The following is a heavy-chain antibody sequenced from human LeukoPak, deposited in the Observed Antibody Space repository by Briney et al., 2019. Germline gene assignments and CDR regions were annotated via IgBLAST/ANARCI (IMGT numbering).Heavy chain of an antibody. CDR1: GFTFSSYW. Sequence: GGSLRLSCAASGFTFSSYWMHWVRQAPGKGLVWVSRINSDGSSTSYADSVKGRFTISRDNAKNTLYLQMNSLRAEDTAAYYCARDSDHYYYGMDVWGQGTTVTVSS. D-gene: IGHD2-21*02. CDR2: INSDGSST. J-gene: IGHJ6*02. CDR3: ARDSDHYYYGMDV. V-gene: IGHV3-74*01.